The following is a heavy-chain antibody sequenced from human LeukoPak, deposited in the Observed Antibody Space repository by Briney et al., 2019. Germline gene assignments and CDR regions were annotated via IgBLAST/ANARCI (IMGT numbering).Heavy chain of an antibody. CDR2: IYTSGST. V-gene: IGHV4-4*09. CDR3: ARLPWGFRGSYYYYMDV. Sequence: SETLSLTCTVSGGSISSYYWSWTRQPPGKGLEWIGYIYTSGSTNYNPSLKSRVTISVDTSKNQFSLKLSSVTAADTAVYYCARLPWGFRGSYYYYMDVWGKGTTVTVSS. CDR1: GGSISSYY. J-gene: IGHJ6*03. D-gene: IGHD3-16*01.